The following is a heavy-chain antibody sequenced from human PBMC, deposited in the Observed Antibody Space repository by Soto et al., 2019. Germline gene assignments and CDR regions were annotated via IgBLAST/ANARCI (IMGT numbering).Heavy chain of an antibody. CDR3: ARLGSIAAAGTPDY. D-gene: IGHD6-13*01. Sequence: GGSLRLSCAASGFTFSDYYMSWFRQAPEKGLEWVSYASGSGGVKLYADSVKGRFTISRDNAKNSLYLQLNSLRADDTAVYYCARLGSIAAAGTPDYWGQGTLVTVPS. V-gene: IGHV3-11*01. CDR1: GFTFSDYY. J-gene: IGHJ4*02. CDR2: ASGSGGVK.